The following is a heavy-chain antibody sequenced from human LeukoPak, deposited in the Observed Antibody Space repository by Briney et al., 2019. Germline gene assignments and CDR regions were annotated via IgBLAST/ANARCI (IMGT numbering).Heavy chain of an antibody. V-gene: IGHV4-59*01. Sequence: SETLSLTCAVYGGSFSGYYWSWIRQPPGKGLEWIGYIYYSGSTNYNPSLKSRVTISVDTSKNQFSLKLSSVTAADTAVYYCARVSWYGSKYYFDYWGQGTLVTVSS. CDR2: IYYSGST. CDR3: ARVSWYGSKYYFDY. CDR1: GGSFSGYY. J-gene: IGHJ4*02. D-gene: IGHD6-13*01.